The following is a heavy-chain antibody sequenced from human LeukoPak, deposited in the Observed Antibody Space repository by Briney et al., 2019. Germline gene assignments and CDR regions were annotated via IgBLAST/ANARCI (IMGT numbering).Heavy chain of an antibody. CDR1: GFTFNSYA. Sequence: PGGSLRLSCAASGFTFNSYAMSWVRQAPGKGLEWVSAISGSGGSTYYADPVKGRFTISRDNSKNTLYLQMNSLRAEDTAVYYCAKDRADYYDSSGYLYYFDYWGQGTLVTVSS. D-gene: IGHD3-22*01. J-gene: IGHJ4*02. CDR3: AKDRADYYDSSGYLYYFDY. V-gene: IGHV3-23*01. CDR2: ISGSGGST.